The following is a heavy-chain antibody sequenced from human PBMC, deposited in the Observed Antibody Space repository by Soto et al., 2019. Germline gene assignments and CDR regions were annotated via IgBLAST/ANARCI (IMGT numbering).Heavy chain of an antibody. V-gene: IGHV1-18*01. D-gene: IGHD2-15*01. CDR1: GYAFTTYG. CDR2: ISAPNGNT. J-gene: IGHJ4*02. CDR3: GGGWHGDY. Sequence: QVHLVQSGAEVKKPGASVKVSCKGSGYAFTTYGITWVRQAPGQGLEWMGWISAPNGNTSHAQKLQGRDTVNRDTSPGTDYMGLRSLGSDYTAVYFCGGGWHGDYWGQGALVTVSS.